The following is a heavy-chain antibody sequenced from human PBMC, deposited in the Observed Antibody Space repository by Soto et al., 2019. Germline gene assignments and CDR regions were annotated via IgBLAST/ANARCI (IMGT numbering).Heavy chain of an antibody. Sequence: GGSLRLSCAASGFTFSNAWMRWVRQAPGKGLQWVGHLKSKSDGGTTDHAAPVTGRFTISRDDSKNTLYLHMNSLKTEDTAVYYCTTVKEIVVVPAARFVYFGYWGQGTLVTVSS. CDR3: TTVKEIVVVPAARFVYFGY. D-gene: IGHD2-2*01. V-gene: IGHV3-15*01. J-gene: IGHJ4*02. CDR2: LKSKSDGGTT. CDR1: GFTFSNAW.